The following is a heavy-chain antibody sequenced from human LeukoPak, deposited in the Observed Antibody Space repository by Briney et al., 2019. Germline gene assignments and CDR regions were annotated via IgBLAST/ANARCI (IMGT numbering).Heavy chain of an antibody. CDR1: GFTFDDYA. V-gene: IGHV3-9*03. D-gene: IGHD3-10*01. CDR3: AKTLYGSGSPNAFDI. CDR2: ISWNSGNI. J-gene: IGHJ3*02. Sequence: GGSLRLSCAASGFTFDDYAMNWVRQAPGKGLAWGSGISWNSGNIGYADSVKGRFIISRDNAKNFLYLQMNSLRAEDMAFYYCAKTLYGSGSPNAFDIWGQGTMVTVSS.